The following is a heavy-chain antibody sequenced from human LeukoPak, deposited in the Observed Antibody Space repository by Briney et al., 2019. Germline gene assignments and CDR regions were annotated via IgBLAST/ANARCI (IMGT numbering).Heavy chain of an antibody. V-gene: IGHV4-59*01. Sequence: PSQSLSLTRTVSGGSISRYYWSWIRQPPGKGLEWVGYIYSSGSTNYNPYLKSRIIITVDTSKTQFSLKLSSMTAADAAVYYCGRGGFGELGGAFDYWGQGTMVTVSS. D-gene: IGHD3-10*01. CDR2: IYSSGST. J-gene: IGHJ4*03. CDR3: GRGGFGELGGAFDY. CDR1: GGSISRYY.